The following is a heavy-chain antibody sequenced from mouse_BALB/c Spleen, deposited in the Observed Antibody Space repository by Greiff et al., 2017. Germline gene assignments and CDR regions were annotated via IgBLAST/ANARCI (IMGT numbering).Heavy chain of an antibody. V-gene: IGHV5-12-2*01. J-gene: IGHJ1*01. D-gene: IGHD1-1*01. Sequence: EVQLVESGGGLVQPGGSLKLSCAASGFTFSSYTMSWVRQTPEKRLEWVAYISNGGGSTYYPDTVKGRFTISRDNAKNTLYLQMSSLKSEDTAMYYCARQGYGSSYFDVWGAGTTVTVSS. CDR1: GFTFSSYT. CDR2: ISNGGGST. CDR3: ARQGYGSSYFDV.